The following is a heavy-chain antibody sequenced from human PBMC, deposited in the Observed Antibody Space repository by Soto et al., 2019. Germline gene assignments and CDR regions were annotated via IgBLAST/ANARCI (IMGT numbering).Heavy chain of an antibody. J-gene: IGHJ4*02. CDR2: IDHSGST. Sequence: QVQLQESGPGLVKPSGTLSLTCAVSGGSISSTNWWNWVRQPPGKGLEWIGEIDHSGSTNYNPSLKSRVTMSVDKPKNQFSLTLSSVTAADTAVYYCVRDSGNGWKDYWGQGTLVTVSS. D-gene: IGHD6-19*01. CDR1: GGSISSTNW. CDR3: VRDSGNGWKDY. V-gene: IGHV4-4*02.